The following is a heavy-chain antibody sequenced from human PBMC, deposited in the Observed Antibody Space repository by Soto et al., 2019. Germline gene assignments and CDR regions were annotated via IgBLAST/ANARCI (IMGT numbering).Heavy chain of an antibody. CDR2: MNPNSGNT. D-gene: IGHD5-18*01. CDR1: GYTFTGYY. J-gene: IGHJ6*02. V-gene: IGHV1-8*02. CDR3: ARVPRGYSYGYRRYYYGMDV. Sequence: QVQLVQSGAEVKKPGASVKVSCKASGYTFTGYYMHWVRQAPGQGLEWMGWMNPNSGNTGYAQKFQGRVTMTRNTSISTAYMELSSLRSEDTAVYYCARVPRGYSYGYRRYYYGMDVWGQGTTVTVSS.